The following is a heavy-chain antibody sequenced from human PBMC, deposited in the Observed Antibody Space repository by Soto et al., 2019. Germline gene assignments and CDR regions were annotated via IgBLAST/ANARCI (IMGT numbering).Heavy chain of an antibody. CDR3: ARALDYERNWFDP. CDR1: GGTFSSYA. Sequence: ASVKVSCKASGGTFSSYAISWVRQAPGQGLEWMGGIIPIFGTANYAQKFQGRVTITADESTSTAYMELSSLRSEDTAVYYCARALDYERNWFDPWGQGTLVTVSS. D-gene: IGHD4-17*01. CDR2: IIPIFGTA. J-gene: IGHJ5*02. V-gene: IGHV1-69*13.